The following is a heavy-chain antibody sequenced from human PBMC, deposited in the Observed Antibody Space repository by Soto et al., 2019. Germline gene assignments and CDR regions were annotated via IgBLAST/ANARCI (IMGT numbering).Heavy chain of an antibody. CDR1: GFSLSTSGVG. CDR2: IYWDDDK. CDR3: AHSLIPNWGSRGAFDY. Sequence: QITLKESGPTLVKPTQTLTLTCTFSGFSLSTSGVGVGWIRQPPGKALEWLALIYWDDDKRYSPSLKSRPTITNDTSKNQVVLTMTNMDPVDTATYYCAHSLIPNWGSRGAFDYWGQGTLVTVSS. J-gene: IGHJ4*02. D-gene: IGHD7-27*01. V-gene: IGHV2-5*02.